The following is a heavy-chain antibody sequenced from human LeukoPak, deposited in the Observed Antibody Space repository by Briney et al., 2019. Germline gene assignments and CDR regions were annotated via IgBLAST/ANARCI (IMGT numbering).Heavy chain of an antibody. CDR3: AELGITMIGGV. J-gene: IGHJ6*04. D-gene: IGHD3-10*02. CDR2: INWDGGGT. V-gene: IGHV3-43D*03. CDR1: GFTFDDYA. Sequence: GESLRLSCAASGFTFDDYAMHWVRQAPGKGLEWVSLINWDGGGTYYADSVKGRFTISRDNAKSSLYLQMNSLRAEDTAVYYCAELGITMIGGVWGKGTTVTISS.